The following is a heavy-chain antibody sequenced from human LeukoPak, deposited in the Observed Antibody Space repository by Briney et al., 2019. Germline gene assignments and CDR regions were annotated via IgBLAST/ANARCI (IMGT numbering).Heavy chain of an antibody. CDR3: ARNPIYCGGDCYLGP. CDR1: GYTFTGYY. V-gene: IGHV1-2*02. Sequence: ASVTVSCKASGYTFTGYYMHWVRQAPGQGLEWMGWINPNSGGTNHAQKFQGRVTMTRDTSISTAYMELSRLRSDDTAVYYCARNPIYCGGDCYLGPWGQGTLVTVSS. J-gene: IGHJ5*02. D-gene: IGHD2-21*02. CDR2: INPNSGGT.